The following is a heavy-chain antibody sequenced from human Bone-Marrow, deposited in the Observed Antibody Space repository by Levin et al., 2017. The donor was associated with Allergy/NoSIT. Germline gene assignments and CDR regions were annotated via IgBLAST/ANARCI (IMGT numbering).Heavy chain of an antibody. D-gene: IGHD3-3*01. CDR3: TKISVRGFWSGSGVFDV. J-gene: IGHJ3*01. CDR1: GFTFSDTT. V-gene: IGHV3-23*01. CDR2: IIGSGRSA. Sequence: QAGGSLRLSCAASGFTFSDTTMSWVRQVPGKGLEWVSSIIGSGRSAYYADSVKGRFTISRDNSKNTLYLQMDSLRDEDTAIYYCTKISVRGFWSGSGVFDVWGQGTRVTVSS.